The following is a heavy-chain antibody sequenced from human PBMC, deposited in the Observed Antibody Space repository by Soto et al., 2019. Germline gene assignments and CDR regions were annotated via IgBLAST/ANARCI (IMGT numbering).Heavy chain of an antibody. Sequence: SLTMCLTWPVAGGNLSGYCWRWIGQTPGKGLEWIGYIYYSGSTNYNPCLRSRGTISVDTSKNQCSLQLSSATAAATAVHYCARAEYYYYGMYVWHHGTTVTASS. V-gene: IGHV4-59*01. J-gene: IGHJ6*02. CDR2: IYYSGST. CDR3: ARAEYYYYGMYV. CDR1: GGNLSGYC.